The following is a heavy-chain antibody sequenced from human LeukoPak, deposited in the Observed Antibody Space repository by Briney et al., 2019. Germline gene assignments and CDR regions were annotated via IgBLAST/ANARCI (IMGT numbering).Heavy chain of an antibody. D-gene: IGHD3-22*01. J-gene: IGHJ4*02. CDR1: GGSSSGYY. CDR2: INHSGST. V-gene: IGHV4-34*01. Sequence: PSETLSLTCAVYGGSSSGYYWSWIRQPPGKGLEWIGEINHSGSTNYNPSLKSRVTISVDTSKNQFSLKLSSVTAADTAVYYCARRDSYSSGYYYFDYWGQGTLVTVSS. CDR3: ARRDSYSSGYYYFDY.